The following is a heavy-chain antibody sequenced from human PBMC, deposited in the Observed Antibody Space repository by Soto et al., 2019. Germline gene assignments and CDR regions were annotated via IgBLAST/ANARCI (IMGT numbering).Heavy chain of an antibody. CDR3: ARAYGSGRTYDH. V-gene: IGHV4-4*07. CDR1: GDSVSNYD. CDR2: IYAHGGH. D-gene: IGHD3-10*01. J-gene: IGHJ4*02. Sequence: PSETLSLTCTSSGDSVSNYDWTWIRQPAGKGLEWLGHIYAHGGHTYNPSLKSRVTLSLDTSNNQVSLNLASVTAMDTAVYYCARAYGSGRTYDHWGQGTLVTVSS.